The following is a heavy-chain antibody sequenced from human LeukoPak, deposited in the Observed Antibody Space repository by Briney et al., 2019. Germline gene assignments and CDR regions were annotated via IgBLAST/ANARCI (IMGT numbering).Heavy chain of an antibody. Sequence: KPGESLKISCKGSGYSFPNYWIGWVRQMPGRDLEWMGIIYPGDSDTRYSPSFQGQVTISADKSISTAYLQWSSLKASDTAMYYCARQFRDSSGYYSYYFDYWGQGTLVTVSS. CDR2: IYPGDSDT. V-gene: IGHV5-51*01. J-gene: IGHJ4*02. CDR1: GYSFPNYW. D-gene: IGHD3-22*01. CDR3: ARQFRDSSGYYSYYFDY.